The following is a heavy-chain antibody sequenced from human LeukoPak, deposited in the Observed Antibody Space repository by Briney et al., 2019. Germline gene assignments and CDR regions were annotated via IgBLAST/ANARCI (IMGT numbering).Heavy chain of an antibody. J-gene: IGHJ4*02. CDR3: AGLRYFDWLFTD. Sequence: PSETLSLTCTVSGGSISNYHWSWIRQPPGKGLEWIGYIYYSGSTNYSPSLKSRVTISVDTSKNQFSLKLSSVTAADTAVYYCAGLRYFDWLFTDWGQGTLVTVSS. CDR2: IYYSGST. D-gene: IGHD3-9*01. V-gene: IGHV4-59*01. CDR1: GGSISNYH.